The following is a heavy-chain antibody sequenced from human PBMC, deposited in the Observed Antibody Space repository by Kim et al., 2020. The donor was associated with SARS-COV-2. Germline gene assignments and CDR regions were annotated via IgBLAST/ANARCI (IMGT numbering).Heavy chain of an antibody. D-gene: IGHD1-26*01. J-gene: IGHJ4*02. V-gene: IGHV1-46*01. CDR3: ARARGYSGSYVDY. Sequence: YAKKVQGRVTMTRDTSTSTVYMELSSLRSEDTAVYYCARARGYSGSYVDYWGQGTLVTVSS.